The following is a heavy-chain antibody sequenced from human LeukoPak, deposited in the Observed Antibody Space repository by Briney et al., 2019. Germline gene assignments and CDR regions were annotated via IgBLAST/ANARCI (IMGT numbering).Heavy chain of an antibody. V-gene: IGHV3-30*04. D-gene: IGHD5-12*01. J-gene: IGHJ6*03. Sequence: GGSLRLSCAASGFTFSSYAMHWVRQAPGKGLEWVAVISYDGSNKYYADSVKGRFTISRDNAKNSLYLQMNSLRAEDTAVYYCARDPYSGYYGDYHYYYMDVWGKGTTVTISS. CDR3: ARDPYSGYYGDYHYYYMDV. CDR2: ISYDGSNK. CDR1: GFTFSSYA.